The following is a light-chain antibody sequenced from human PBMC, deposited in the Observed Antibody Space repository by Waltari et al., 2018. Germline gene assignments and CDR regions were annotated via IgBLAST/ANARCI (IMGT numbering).Light chain of an antibody. V-gene: IGLV2-14*01. CDR2: EVN. CDR3: SSYTSSHTVV. CDR1: ISDVGGYNF. Sequence: QSALTQPASVSGSPGQSITISCTGTISDVGGYNFVSWYQQEHPGKAPKLLIFEVNHRPSEICARFVGSKSGNTASLTISGLQAEDEADYYCSSYTSSHTVVFGGGTKLTVL. J-gene: IGLJ3*02.